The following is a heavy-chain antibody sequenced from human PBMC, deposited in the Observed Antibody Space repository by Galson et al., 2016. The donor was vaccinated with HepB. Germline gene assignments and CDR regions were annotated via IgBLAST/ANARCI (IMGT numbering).Heavy chain of an antibody. CDR3: ATGSRITIFGVARWGASYYMAV. CDR1: GGSFSGYY. D-gene: IGHD3-3*01. J-gene: IGHJ6*04. CDR2: INHRGST. Sequence: ETLSLTCAVYGGSFSGYYWSWIRQTPGKGLEWIGEINHRGSTNSNPSLKSRVHLSVDTSKNQFSLKLSSVTAADTAMYYCATGSRITIFGVARWGASYYMAVWGNGTTVTVSS. V-gene: IGHV4-34*01.